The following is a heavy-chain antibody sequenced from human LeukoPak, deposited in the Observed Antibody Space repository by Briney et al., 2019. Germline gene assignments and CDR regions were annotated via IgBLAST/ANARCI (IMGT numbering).Heavy chain of an antibody. CDR1: GFSFSNYP. CDR3: ARDHIAVAGMI. V-gene: IGHV3-30-3*01. Sequence: GTSLRLSCAASGFSFSNYPMHWVRQAPGTGLEWAATISNVGTNKFCADSVKGRFTISRDNSKNTLYLQMNSLRAEDTAVYYCARDHIAVAGMIWGQGTMVTVSS. CDR2: ISNVGTNK. D-gene: IGHD6-19*01. J-gene: IGHJ3*02.